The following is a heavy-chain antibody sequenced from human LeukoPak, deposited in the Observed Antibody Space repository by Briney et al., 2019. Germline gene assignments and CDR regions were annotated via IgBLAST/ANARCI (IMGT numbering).Heavy chain of an antibody. CDR1: GYTFTSYG. CDR2: IIPILGIA. V-gene: IGHV1-69*04. D-gene: IGHD2-2*01. CDR3: ARDVVPAAGYYYYGMDV. J-gene: IGHJ6*02. Sequence: SVKVSCKASGYTFTSYGISWVRQAPGQGLEWMGRIIPILGIANYAQKFQGRVTITADKSTSTAYMELSSLRSEDTAVYYCARDVVPAAGYYYYGMDVWGQGTTVTVSS.